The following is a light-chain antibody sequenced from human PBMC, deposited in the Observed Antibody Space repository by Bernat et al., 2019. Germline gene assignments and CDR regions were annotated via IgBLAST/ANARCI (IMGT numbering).Light chain of an antibody. Sequence: QSALTQPASVSESPGQSITISCTGTSSDVGSYNLVSWYQQHPGKAPKLMIYEGSKRPSGVSNRFSGSKSGNTASLTISGLQAEDEADYYCCSYAGSSFSWVFGGGTKLTVL. CDR2: EGS. CDR3: CSYAGSSFSWV. CDR1: SSDVGSYNL. J-gene: IGLJ3*02. V-gene: IGLV2-23*01.